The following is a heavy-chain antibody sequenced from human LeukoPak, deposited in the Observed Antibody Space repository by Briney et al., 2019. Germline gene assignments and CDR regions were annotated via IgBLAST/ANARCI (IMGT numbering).Heavy chain of an antibody. CDR2: ISGSGGST. Sequence: GGSLRLSCAASGFTFSSYAMSWVRQAPGKGLEWVSAISGSGGSTYYADSVKDRFTISRDNSKNTLYLQMNSLRAEDTAVYYCAKGGYSSSWYYSVDYYYMDVWGKGTTVTVSS. CDR1: GFTFSSYA. V-gene: IGHV3-23*01. D-gene: IGHD6-13*01. J-gene: IGHJ6*03. CDR3: AKGGYSSSWYYSVDYYYMDV.